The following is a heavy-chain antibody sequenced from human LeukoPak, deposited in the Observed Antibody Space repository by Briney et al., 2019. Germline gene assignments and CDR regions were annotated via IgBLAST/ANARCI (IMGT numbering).Heavy chain of an antibody. D-gene: IGHD1-26*01. CDR2: IYYSGST. Sequence: PSETLSLTCTASGGSISSYYWSWIRQPPGKGLEWIGYIYYSGSTYYNPSLKSRVTISVDTSKNQFSLKLTSETAADTAVYYCARLSGSPHPPFDYWGQGTLVTVSS. J-gene: IGHJ4*02. V-gene: IGHV4-59*08. CDR1: GGSISSYY. CDR3: ARLSGSPHPPFDY.